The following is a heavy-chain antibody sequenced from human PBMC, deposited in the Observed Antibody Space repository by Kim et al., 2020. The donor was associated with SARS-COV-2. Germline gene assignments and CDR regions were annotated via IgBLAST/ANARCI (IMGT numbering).Heavy chain of an antibody. Sequence: GRFTITRDNAKNSLDLQMNSLRAEDTAVYYCARFATRRGNIVVVPAAFFDYWGQGTLVTVSS. J-gene: IGHJ4*02. D-gene: IGHD2-2*01. CDR3: ARFATRRGNIVVVPAAFFDY. V-gene: IGHV3-11*03.